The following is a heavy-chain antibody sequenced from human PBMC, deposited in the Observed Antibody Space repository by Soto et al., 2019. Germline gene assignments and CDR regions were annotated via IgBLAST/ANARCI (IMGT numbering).Heavy chain of an antibody. D-gene: IGHD2-21*01. CDR3: ARQPTTGDTDLWFDP. CDR1: GGSISSYY. J-gene: IGHJ5*02. V-gene: IGHV4-59*08. Sequence: SETLSLTCTVSGGSISSYYWSWIRQPPGKGLEWIGYIYYSGSTNYNPSLKSRVTVSVDTSKNQFSLKLRSVTAADTAVYYCARQPTTGDTDLWFDPWGQGTLVTVSS. CDR2: IYYSGST.